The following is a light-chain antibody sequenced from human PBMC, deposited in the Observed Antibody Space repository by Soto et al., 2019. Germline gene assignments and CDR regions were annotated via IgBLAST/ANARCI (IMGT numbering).Light chain of an antibody. Sequence: DTVMTQSPESLAVSLSERATINCKSSQSLLYSTNNTNYLNWYQKKPGQPPKLLIYWASTRESGVPDRFSGSGSRRDFTLTISSLQAEDVAVYYCQQCYSVPYTFGQGTKLDI. J-gene: IGKJ2*01. CDR2: WAS. CDR1: QSLLYSTNNTNY. V-gene: IGKV4-1*01. CDR3: QQCYSVPYT.